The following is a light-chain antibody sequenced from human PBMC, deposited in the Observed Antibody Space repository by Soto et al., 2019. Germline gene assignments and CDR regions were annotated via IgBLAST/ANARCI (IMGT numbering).Light chain of an antibody. V-gene: IGKV1-8*01. CDR1: QGISSY. CDR3: HHLAGT. J-gene: IGKJ2*01. CDR2: SAS. Sequence: AIRMTQSPSSLSASTGDRVTITCRASQGISSYLAWYQQQPGKAPKLLVYSASTLHSGVPTRFSGSGSGTEFILTIGRLQPEDFATYYCHHLAGTFGQGTKLEMK.